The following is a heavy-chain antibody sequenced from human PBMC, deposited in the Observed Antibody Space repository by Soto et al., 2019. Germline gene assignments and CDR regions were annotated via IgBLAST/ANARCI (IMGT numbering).Heavy chain of an antibody. CDR2: INAGNGNT. CDR3: AAGAGIYDSSGYYYSLDAFDI. D-gene: IGHD3-22*01. Sequence: ASVKVSCKASGYTFTSYAMHWVRQAPGQRLEWMGWINAGNGNTKYSQKFQGRVTITRDTSTSTAYMELSSLRSEDTAMYYCAAGAGIYDSSGYYYSLDAFDIWGQGTLVTVSS. J-gene: IGHJ4*02. V-gene: IGHV1-3*01. CDR1: GYTFTSYA.